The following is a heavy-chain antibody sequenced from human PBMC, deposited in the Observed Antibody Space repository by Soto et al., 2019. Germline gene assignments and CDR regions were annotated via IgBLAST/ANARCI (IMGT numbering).Heavy chain of an antibody. CDR2: ISSSSSYI. CDR1: GFTFSSYS. V-gene: IGHV3-21*01. Sequence: GGSLRLSCAASGFTFSSYSMNWVRQAPGKGLEWVSSISSSSSYIYCADSVKGRFTISRDNAKNSLYLQMNSLRAEDTAVYYCARDHYGSGSFGPYYFDYWGQGTLVTVSS. J-gene: IGHJ4*02. D-gene: IGHD3-10*01. CDR3: ARDHYGSGSFGPYYFDY.